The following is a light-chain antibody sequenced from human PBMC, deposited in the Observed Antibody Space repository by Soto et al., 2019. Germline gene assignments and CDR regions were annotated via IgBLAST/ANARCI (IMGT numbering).Light chain of an antibody. Sequence: QSALTQPASVSGSPGQSITISCTGTSSDVGGYNYVSWYQQHPGKAPKLMIYDVSTRPSGVANRFSGSKSGNTASLTISGLQAEDEADYYCSSYTSSSVVVGGGTKLTVL. CDR3: SSYTSSSVV. CDR2: DVS. J-gene: IGLJ2*01. CDR1: SSDVGGYNY. V-gene: IGLV2-14*01.